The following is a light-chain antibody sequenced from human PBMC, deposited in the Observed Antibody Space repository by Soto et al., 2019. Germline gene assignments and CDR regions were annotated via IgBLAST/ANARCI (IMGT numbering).Light chain of an antibody. CDR1: QGIRDA. CDR3: VQHSHYPFT. J-gene: IGKJ2*01. CDR2: SAS. V-gene: IGKV1-17*01. Sequence: DIQMTQSPSSLSASVGDRVTITCRASQGIRDALGWYQQKPGKVPKRLIYSASSLQNGVPSRFSGSGSETVFTLTISSLQPEDFATYFCVQHSHYPFTFGQGTRLEI.